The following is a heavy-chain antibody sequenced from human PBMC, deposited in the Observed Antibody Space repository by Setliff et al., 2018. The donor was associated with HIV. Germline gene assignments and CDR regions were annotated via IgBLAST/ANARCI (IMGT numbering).Heavy chain of an antibody. Sequence: ETLSLTCTVSGGSISSSSYYWGWIRQPPGKGLEWIGSIYYSGSTYYNPSLKSRVTISVDTSKNQVSLRLSSVTAADTGVYYCARHRDPPGTSWIFYYYYMDLWGGGTTVTVSS. V-gene: IGHV4-39*01. CDR1: GGSISSSSYY. D-gene: IGHD2-2*01. J-gene: IGHJ6*03. CDR2: IYYSGST. CDR3: ARHRDPPGTSWIFYYYYMDL.